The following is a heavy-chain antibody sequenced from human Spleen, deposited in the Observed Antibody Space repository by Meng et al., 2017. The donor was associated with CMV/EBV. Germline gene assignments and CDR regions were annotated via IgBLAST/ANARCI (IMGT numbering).Heavy chain of an antibody. CDR1: GGSFSGYY. V-gene: IGHV4-34*01. Sequence: GSLRLSCAVYGGSFSGYYWSWIRQPPGKGLEWIGEINHSGSTNYNPSLKSGVTISVDTSKNQFSLKLSSVTAADTAVYYCARGRCSSTSCYPPAVSGMDVWGQGTTVTVSS. D-gene: IGHD2-2*01. CDR3: ARGRCSSTSCYPPAVSGMDV. CDR2: INHSGST. J-gene: IGHJ6*02.